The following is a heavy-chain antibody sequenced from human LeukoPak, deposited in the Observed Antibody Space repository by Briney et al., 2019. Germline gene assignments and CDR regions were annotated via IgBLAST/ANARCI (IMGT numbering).Heavy chain of an antibody. Sequence: GASVKVSCKASGYTFTGYYMHWVRQAPGQGLEWMGWINPNSGGTNYAQKFQGRVTMTRDTSISTAYMELSRLRSDDTAVYYCARDLLGFPFPPTIAVAGTYVYWGQGTLVTVSS. D-gene: IGHD6-19*01. CDR3: ARDLLGFPFPPTIAVAGTYVY. CDR2: INPNSGGT. V-gene: IGHV1-2*02. CDR1: GYTFTGYY. J-gene: IGHJ4*02.